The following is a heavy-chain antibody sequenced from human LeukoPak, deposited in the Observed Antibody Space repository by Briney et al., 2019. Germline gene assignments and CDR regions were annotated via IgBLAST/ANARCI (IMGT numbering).Heavy chain of an antibody. CDR1: GFTFSSYA. CDR2: ISGSGGST. V-gene: IGHV3-23*01. J-gene: IGHJ4*02. Sequence: GGSLRLSCAASGFTFSSYAMSWVRQAPGKGLEWVSAISGSGGSTYYADSVEGRFTISRDNSKNTLYLQMNSLRAEDTAVYYCAKGLDVLRYFDWKFDYWGQGTLVTVSS. D-gene: IGHD3-9*01. CDR3: AKGLDVLRYFDWKFDY.